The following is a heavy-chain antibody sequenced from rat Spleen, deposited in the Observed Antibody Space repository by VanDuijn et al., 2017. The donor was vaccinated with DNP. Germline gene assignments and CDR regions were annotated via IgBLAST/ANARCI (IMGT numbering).Heavy chain of an antibody. CDR2: IISSGGST. J-gene: IGHJ3*01. Sequence: EVQLVESGGGLVQDGRSLKLSCEASGFTFNNYWMTWIRQVPGKGLEWVASIISSGGSTYYPDSVKGRFTISRDNAKNTLSLQMNSLRSEDTATYYCATQGQLGITWFAYWGQGTLVTVSS. CDR3: ATQGQLGITWFAY. V-gene: IGHV5-31*01. D-gene: IGHD1-5*01. CDR1: GFTFNNYW.